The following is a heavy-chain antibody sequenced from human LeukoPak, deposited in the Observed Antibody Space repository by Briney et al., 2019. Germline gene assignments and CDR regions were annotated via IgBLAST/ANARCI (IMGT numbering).Heavy chain of an antibody. J-gene: IGHJ3*02. CDR1: GYTFTGYY. Sequence: ASVKVSCKASGYTFTGYYMHWVRQAPGQGLEWMGWINPNSGGTNYAQKFQGWVTMTRDTSISTAYMELSRLRSDDTAVYYCARGLAVAGNDAFDIWGQGTMVTVSS. CDR3: ARGLAVAGNDAFDI. CDR2: INPNSGGT. D-gene: IGHD6-19*01. V-gene: IGHV1-2*04.